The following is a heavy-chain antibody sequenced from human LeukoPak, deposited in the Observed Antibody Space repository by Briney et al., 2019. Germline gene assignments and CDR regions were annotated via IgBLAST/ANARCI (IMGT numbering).Heavy chain of an antibody. CDR1: GYTFTSYY. Sequence: ASVKVACKASGYTFTSYYMHWVRQAPGQGLEWLGIINPSGGSTSYAQKFQGRVTMTRDTSTRTVYMELSSLRSEDTAVYYCARATYNYYDSSGYYFIDYGMDVWGQGTTVTVSS. CDR2: INPSGGST. V-gene: IGHV1-46*01. CDR3: ARATYNYYDSSGYYFIDYGMDV. J-gene: IGHJ6*02. D-gene: IGHD3-22*01.